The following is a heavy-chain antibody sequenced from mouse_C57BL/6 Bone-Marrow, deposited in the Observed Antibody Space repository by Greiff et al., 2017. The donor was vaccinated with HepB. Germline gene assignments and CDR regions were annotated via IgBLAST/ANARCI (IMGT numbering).Heavy chain of an antibody. Sequence: QVQLKQPGAELVKPGASVKLSCKASGYTFTSYWMQWVKQRPGQGLEWIGEIDPSDSYTNYNQKFKGKATLTVDTSSSTAYMQLSSLTSEDSAVYYCARSIGGAMDYWGQGTSVTVSS. CDR2: IDPSDSYT. J-gene: IGHJ4*01. CDR1: GYTFTSYW. D-gene: IGHD2-14*01. V-gene: IGHV1-50*01. CDR3: ARSIGGAMDY.